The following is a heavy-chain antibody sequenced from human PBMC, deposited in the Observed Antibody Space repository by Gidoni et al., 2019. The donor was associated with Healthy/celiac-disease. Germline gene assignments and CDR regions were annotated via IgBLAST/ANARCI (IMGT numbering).Heavy chain of an antibody. D-gene: IGHD1-1*01. V-gene: IGHV3-21*01. J-gene: IGHJ4*02. Sequence: EVQLVESGGGLVKPGGSLRLSGAASGFTFSSYSMNWVRQAPGKGLEWVSSISSSSSYIYYADSVKGRFTISRDNAKNSLYLQMNSLRAEDTAVYYCARDSPSGTTPSDYWGQGTLVTVSS. CDR3: ARDSPSGTTPSDY. CDR1: GFTFSSYS. CDR2: ISSSSSYI.